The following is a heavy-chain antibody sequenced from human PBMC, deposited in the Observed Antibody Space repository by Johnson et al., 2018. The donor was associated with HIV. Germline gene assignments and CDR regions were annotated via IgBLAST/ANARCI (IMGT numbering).Heavy chain of an antibody. J-gene: IGHJ3*02. CDR2: IRYDGSNK. CDR3: AKDGGSYGGAFDI. D-gene: IGHD1-26*01. CDR1: GFTFSSYA. V-gene: IGHV3-30*02. Sequence: QVQLLQSGGGVVQPGRSLRLSCAASGFTFSSYAMHWVRQAPGKGLEWVAFIRYDGSNKYYADSVKGRFTISRDNSKNTLYLQMNSLRAEDTAVYYCAKDGGSYGGAFDIWGQGTMVTVSS.